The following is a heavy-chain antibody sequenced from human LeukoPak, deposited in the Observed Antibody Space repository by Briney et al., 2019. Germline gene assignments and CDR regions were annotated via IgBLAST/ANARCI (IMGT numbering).Heavy chain of an antibody. CDR3: ARAGDSGSYLFFDY. CDR2: ISSSSTYI. CDR1: GFTFSAYI. Sequence: GGSLRLSCAASGFTFSAYIMNWVRQAPGKGLEWVPSISSSSTYIYYADSVKGRFTISRDNAKNSLYLQMNILRAEDTAVYYCARAGDSGSYLFFDYWGQGTLVTVSS. D-gene: IGHD1-26*01. J-gene: IGHJ4*02. V-gene: IGHV3-21*01.